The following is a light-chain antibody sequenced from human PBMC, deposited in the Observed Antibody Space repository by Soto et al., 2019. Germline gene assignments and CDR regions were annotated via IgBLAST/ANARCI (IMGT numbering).Light chain of an antibody. CDR3: QQSYSTPLT. CDR2: DAY. CDR1: HDIGNS. Sequence: DIQMTQSPSTLPSWVGDRCTITCEASHDIGNSLNWYQHKPGKAPKLVIYDAYNLETGVPSTFSGSGFGTDFTFTISSLRPEDIATYYCQQSYSTPLTFGGGTKVDIK. J-gene: IGKJ4*01. V-gene: IGKV1-33*01.